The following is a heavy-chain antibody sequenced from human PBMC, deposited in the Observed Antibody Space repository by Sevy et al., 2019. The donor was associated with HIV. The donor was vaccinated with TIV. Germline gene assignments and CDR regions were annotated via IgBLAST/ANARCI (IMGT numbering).Heavy chain of an antibody. Sequence: GESLKISCKDAGYRCSNNWIASVRQRPGRGLEWMGMMFPGNSDTRYTPSFQGRVSISADKSIGTAYLHWSNMRASDTAIYFCATGAHLPLDGFDIWGQGTKVTVSS. CDR3: ATGAHLPLDGFDI. V-gene: IGHV5-51*01. J-gene: IGHJ3*02. CDR2: MFPGNSDT. D-gene: IGHD1-1*01. CDR1: GYRCSNNW.